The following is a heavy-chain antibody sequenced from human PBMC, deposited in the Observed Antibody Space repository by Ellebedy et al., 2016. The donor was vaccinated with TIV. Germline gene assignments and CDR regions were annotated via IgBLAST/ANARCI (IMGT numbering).Heavy chain of an antibody. J-gene: IGHJ6*03. D-gene: IGHD2-15*01. CDR1: GGSISSSH. CDR2: IYHTGFA. V-gene: IGHV4-4*09. Sequence: SETLSLTCTVSGGSISSSHWTWIRQPPGKGLEWIGHIYHTGFANYNPSPKSRVTLSLDTSKTQFSLNVKSVDDADTAIYYCAEGALRARIDNYHYYMGVWGKGTAVTVSS. CDR3: AEGALRARIDNYHYYMGV.